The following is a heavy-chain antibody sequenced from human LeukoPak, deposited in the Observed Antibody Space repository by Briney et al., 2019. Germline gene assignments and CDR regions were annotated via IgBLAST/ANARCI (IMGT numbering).Heavy chain of an antibody. V-gene: IGHV3-7*01. J-gene: IGHJ4*02. D-gene: IGHD6-19*01. CDR2: INQDGSEI. Sequence: GGSLRLSCAASGFTFSSYWMSWVRQAPGKGLEWVAKINQDGSEIYYVDSMKGRFTISRDNAKNSLYLQMNSLRAEDTAVYYRAESGSGWYGHYWGQGTLVTVSS. CDR3: AESGSGWYGHY. CDR1: GFTFSSYW.